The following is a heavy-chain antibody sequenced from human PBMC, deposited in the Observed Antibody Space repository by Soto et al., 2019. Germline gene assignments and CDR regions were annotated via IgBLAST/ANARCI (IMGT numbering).Heavy chain of an antibody. V-gene: IGHV3-15*07. CDR3: TVDVPGDGRPDY. Sequence: EVQLVESGGGLVKPGGSLRVSCAASGFAFSNVWLKWVRQAPGKGLEWVGHINRQSEGATADYAAPVKGRFSISRDDSNSTLYLQMNSLRTEDTAVYYCTVDVPGDGRPDYWGQGTLVTVSS. D-gene: IGHD1-26*01. J-gene: IGHJ4*02. CDR1: GFAFSNVW. CDR2: INRQSEGATA.